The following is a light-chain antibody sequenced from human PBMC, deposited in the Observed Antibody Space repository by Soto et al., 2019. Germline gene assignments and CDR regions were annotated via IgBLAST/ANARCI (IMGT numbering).Light chain of an antibody. Sequence: DIQMTQSPSTLSGSVGDRVTITCRASQTISSWLAWYQQKPGKAPKLLIYDASSLQNGVPSRFRGAESGTEFTLTISSLQPDDFATYYCQQYNSYWTFGQGTKVDIK. J-gene: IGKJ1*01. CDR2: DAS. V-gene: IGKV1-5*01. CDR3: QQYNSYWT. CDR1: QTISSW.